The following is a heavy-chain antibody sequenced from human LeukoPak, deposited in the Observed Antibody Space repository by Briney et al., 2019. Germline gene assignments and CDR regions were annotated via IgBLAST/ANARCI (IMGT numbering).Heavy chain of an antibody. J-gene: IGHJ2*01. V-gene: IGHV3-66*01. Sequence: PGGSLRLSCAASEFSVGSNYVTWVRQAPGKGLEWVSLIYSGGSTYYADSVKGRFTISRDNSKNTLYLQMNSLRAEDTAVYYCATDRYSSSRTYWYFDLWGRGTLVTVSS. D-gene: IGHD6-13*01. CDR2: IYSGGST. CDR1: EFSVGSNY. CDR3: ATDRYSSSRTYWYFDL.